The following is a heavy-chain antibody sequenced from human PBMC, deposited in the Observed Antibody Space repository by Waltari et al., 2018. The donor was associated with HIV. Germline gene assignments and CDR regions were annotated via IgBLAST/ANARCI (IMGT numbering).Heavy chain of an antibody. CDR2: IYYSGNT. V-gene: IGHV4-59*01. J-gene: IGHJ2*01. CDR1: GGSISGYY. D-gene: IGHD3-10*01. Sequence: QVQLQESGPGLVKPSETLSLTCTVSGGSISGYYWTWIRQPPGKGLEWLGYIYYSGNTNYNPSLKSRVTISVDTSKNQFSLKLSSVTAADTAVYYCAKGGNTFDLWGRGTLVTVSS. CDR3: AKGGNTFDL.